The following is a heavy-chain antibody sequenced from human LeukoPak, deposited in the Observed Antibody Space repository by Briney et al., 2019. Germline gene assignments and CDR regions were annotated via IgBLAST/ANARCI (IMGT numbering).Heavy chain of an antibody. CDR2: INPNSGGT. D-gene: IGHD5-18*01. J-gene: IGHJ4*02. V-gene: IGHV1-2*02. CDR3: ARIDRMVTWGSNY. CDR1: GYTFTGYY. Sequence: ASVKVSCKASGYTFTGYYMHWVRQAPGQGLEWMRWINPNSGGTNYAQKFQGRVTITRNTSISTAYMELSSLRSEDTAVYYCARIDRMVTWGSNYWGQGTLVTVSS.